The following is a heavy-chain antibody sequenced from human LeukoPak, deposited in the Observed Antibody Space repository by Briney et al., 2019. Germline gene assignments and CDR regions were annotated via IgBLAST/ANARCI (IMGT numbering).Heavy chain of an antibody. D-gene: IGHD3-9*01. V-gene: IGHV3-74*01. CDR1: GFTFSSYW. CDR3: ARDGELRYFDWLRYYYYYMDV. CDR2: INSDGSST. Sequence: GGSLRLSCAASGFTFSSYWMHWVRQAPGKGLVWVSRINSDGSSTSYADSVKGRFTISRDNAKNTLYLQMNSLRAEDTAVYYCARDGELRYFDWLRYYYYYMDVWGKGTTVTISS. J-gene: IGHJ6*03.